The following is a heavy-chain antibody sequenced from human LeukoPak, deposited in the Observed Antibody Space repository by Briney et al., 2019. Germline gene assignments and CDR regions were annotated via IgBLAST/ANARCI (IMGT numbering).Heavy chain of an antibody. D-gene: IGHD1-26*01. J-gene: IGHJ4*02. V-gene: IGHV3-30*03. CDR1: GFTFSTYG. Sequence: GGSLRLSCAASGFTFSTYGMHWVRQAPGKGLEWVAVISYDGSNKYYADSVKGRFTISRDNSKNTPYLQMNSLRSDDTAVYYCARDGGSLDYWGQGTLVTVSS. CDR3: ARDGGSLDY. CDR2: ISYDGSNK.